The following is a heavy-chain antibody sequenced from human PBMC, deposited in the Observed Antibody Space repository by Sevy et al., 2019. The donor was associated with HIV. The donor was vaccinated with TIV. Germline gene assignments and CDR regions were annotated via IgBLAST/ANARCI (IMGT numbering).Heavy chain of an antibody. V-gene: IGHV3-30*03. CDR3: ARITGWRFDY. J-gene: IGHJ4*02. D-gene: IGHD6-19*01. CDR1: GFSFSTYG. CDR2: ISYDASNT. Sequence: GGSLRLSCEASGFSFSTYGMHWVRQAPGKGLEWVAVISYDASNTYYADSVKGRVTISRDNSKNTLYLQMESLRAEDTAVYYCARITGWRFDYWGQGTLVTVSS.